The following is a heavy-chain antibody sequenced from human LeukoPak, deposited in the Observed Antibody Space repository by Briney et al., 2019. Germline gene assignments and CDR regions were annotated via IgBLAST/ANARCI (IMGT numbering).Heavy chain of an antibody. CDR2: ISSSSSTI. D-gene: IGHD3-3*01. CDR1: GFTFSSYS. Sequence: GGSLRLSCAASGFTFSSYSMNWVRQAPGKGLEWVSYISSSSSTIYYADSVKGRFTISRDNAKNSLYLQMNSLRAEDTAVYYCARDGGAYYDFWSGYYTSYYYYYMDVWGKGTTVTVSS. J-gene: IGHJ6*03. CDR3: ARDGGAYYDFWSGYYTSYYYYYMDV. V-gene: IGHV3-48*01.